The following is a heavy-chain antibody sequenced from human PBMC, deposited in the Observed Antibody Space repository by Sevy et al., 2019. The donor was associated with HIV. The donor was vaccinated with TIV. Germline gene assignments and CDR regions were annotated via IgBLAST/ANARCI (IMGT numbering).Heavy chain of an antibody. CDR3: ARADLLVVYVLLHYGMDV. J-gene: IGHJ6*02. CDR2: ISAYNGNT. CDR1: GYTFTSYG. D-gene: IGHD2-8*02. Sequence: ASVKVSCKASGYTFTSYGISWVRQAPGQGLEWMGWISAYNGNTNYAQKLQGRVTMTTDTSTSTAYMELRSLRSDDTAVYYCARADLLVVYVLLHYGMDVWGQGTTVTVSS. V-gene: IGHV1-18*01.